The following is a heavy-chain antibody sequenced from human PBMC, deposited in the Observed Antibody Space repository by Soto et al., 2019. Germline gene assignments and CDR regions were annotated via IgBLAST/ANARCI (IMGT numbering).Heavy chain of an antibody. CDR2: IIPIFGTA. V-gene: IGHV1-69*13. CDR3: ARGGYCSSTSCFIGPRHYYGMDV. CDR1: GGTFSSYA. J-gene: IGHJ6*02. Sequence: SVKVSCKASGGTFSSYAISWVRQAPGQGLEWMGGIIPIFGTANYAQKFQGRVTITADESTSTAYMELSSLRSEDTAVYYCARGGYCSSTSCFIGPRHYYGMDVWGQGTTATDSS. D-gene: IGHD2-2*01.